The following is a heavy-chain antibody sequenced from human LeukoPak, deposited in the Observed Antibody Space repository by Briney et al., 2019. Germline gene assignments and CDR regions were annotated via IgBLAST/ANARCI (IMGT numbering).Heavy chain of an antibody. Sequence: SETLSLTCTVSGGSISSSSYYWGWIRRPPGMRLEWIGYIDDSGNTNYNPSLKSQVTISVDKSKNQFSLKLSFVTAADTAMYYCARSDYHNSGSHTVFDAFDIWGQGTRVTVSS. CDR1: GGSISSSSYY. J-gene: IGHJ3*02. D-gene: IGHD3-10*01. CDR3: ARSDYHNSGSHTVFDAFDI. CDR2: IDDSGNT. V-gene: IGHV4-61*05.